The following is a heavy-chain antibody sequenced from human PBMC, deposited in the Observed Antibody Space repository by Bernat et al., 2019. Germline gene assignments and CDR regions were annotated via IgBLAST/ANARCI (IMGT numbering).Heavy chain of an antibody. CDR2: IYYSGST. Sequence: QVQLQESGPGLVKPSQTLSLTCTVSGGSINSGGYYWSWIRQHPGKGLEWIGYIYYSGSTYYNPSLKSRVTISVDTSKNQFSLKLSSVTAADTAVYYCARDVVGPDSSGFNYGMDVWGQGTTVTVSS. CDR1: GGSINSGGYY. CDR3: ARDVVGPDSSGFNYGMDV. J-gene: IGHJ6*02. V-gene: IGHV4-31*03. D-gene: IGHD3-22*01.